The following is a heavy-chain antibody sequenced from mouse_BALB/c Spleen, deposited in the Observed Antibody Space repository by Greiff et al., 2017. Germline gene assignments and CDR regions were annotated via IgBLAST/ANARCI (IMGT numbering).Heavy chain of an antibody. V-gene: IGHV1-9*01. J-gene: IGHJ4*01. CDR3: ARGDYDVGYYAMDY. D-gene: IGHD2-4*01. CDR2: ILPGSGST. Sequence: QVHVKQSGAELMKPGASVKISCKATGYTFSSYWIEWVKQRPGHGLEWIGEILPGSGSTNYNEKFKGKATFTADTSSNTAYMQLSSLTSEDSAVYYCARGDYDVGYYAMDYWGQGTSVTVSS. CDR1: GYTFSSYW.